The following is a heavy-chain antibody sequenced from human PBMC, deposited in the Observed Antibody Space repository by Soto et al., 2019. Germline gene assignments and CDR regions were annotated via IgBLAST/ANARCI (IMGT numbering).Heavy chain of an antibody. Sequence: GGSLRLSCAASGFTFSSYGMHWVRQAPGKGLEWVAVISYDGSNKYYADSVKGRFTISRDNSKNTLYLQMNSLRAEDTAVYYCAKDQGYCSGGSCYLQVPDYWGQGTLVTVSS. CDR1: GFTFSSYG. V-gene: IGHV3-30*18. CDR2: ISYDGSNK. CDR3: AKDQGYCSGGSCYLQVPDY. J-gene: IGHJ4*02. D-gene: IGHD2-15*01.